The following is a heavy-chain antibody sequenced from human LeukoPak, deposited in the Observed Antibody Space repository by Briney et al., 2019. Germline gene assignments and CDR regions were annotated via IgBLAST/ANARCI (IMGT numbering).Heavy chain of an antibody. CDR1: GYTFTSYG. J-gene: IGHJ4*02. D-gene: IGHD1-26*01. CDR2: ISAYNGNT. V-gene: IGHV1-18*01. CDR3: ARDPDSGSYPGYYFDY. Sequence: GASVKVSCKASGYTFTSYGISWVRQAPGQGLEWMGWISAYNGNTNYAQKLQGRVTMTTDTSTSTAYMELRSLRSEDTAVYYCARDPDSGSYPGYYFDYWGQGTLVTVSS.